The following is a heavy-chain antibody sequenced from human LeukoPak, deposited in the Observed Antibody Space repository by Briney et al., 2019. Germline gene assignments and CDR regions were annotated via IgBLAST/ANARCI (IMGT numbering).Heavy chain of an antibody. CDR1: GGSISSGGYY. D-gene: IGHD3-10*01. J-gene: IGHJ4*02. CDR3: AGGDYYGSGSRYFDY. Sequence: NPSQTLSLTCTVSGGSISSGGYYWNWIRQPPGKGLEWIGYLYHNGITYYNPSLKSRVTISVDTSKNQFSLKLSSVTAADTAVYYCAGGDYYGSGSRYFDYWGQGTLVTVSS. CDR2: LYHNGIT. V-gene: IGHV4-30-2*01.